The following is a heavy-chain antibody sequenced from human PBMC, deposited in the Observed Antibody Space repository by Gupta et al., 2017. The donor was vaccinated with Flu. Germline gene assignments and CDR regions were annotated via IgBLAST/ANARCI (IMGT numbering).Heavy chain of an antibody. V-gene: IGHV3-43*01. Sequence: RQTPEKGLEWVSLSNLEGDFTSYVDSVKGRFTISRDNSKDSLFLQMNSLRPEDTALYYCVKDIGYGAGYYFDHWGLGTLVTVSS. D-gene: IGHD5-12*01. CDR2: SNLEGDFT. J-gene: IGHJ4*02. CDR3: VKDIGYGAGYYFDH.